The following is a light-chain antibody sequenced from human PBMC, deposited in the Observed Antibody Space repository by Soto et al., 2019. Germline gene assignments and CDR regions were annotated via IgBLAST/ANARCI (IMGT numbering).Light chain of an antibody. CDR1: SSDVGSYNL. CDR2: EGN. CDR3: CSSASSITFV. Sequence: QSALTQPASVSGSTGQSITISCTGTSSDVGSYNLVSWYQQHPGKAPKLMIYEGNKRPSGVSNRFSGSKSGNTASLTISGFHSEDEADYYCCSSASSITFVFGTGTKDTVL. V-gene: IGLV2-23*03. J-gene: IGLJ1*01.